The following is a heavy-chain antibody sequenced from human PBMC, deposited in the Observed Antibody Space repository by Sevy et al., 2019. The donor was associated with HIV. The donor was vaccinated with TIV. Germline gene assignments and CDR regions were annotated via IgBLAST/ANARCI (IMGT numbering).Heavy chain of an antibody. CDR3: ARDKGESSSSFLGELSY. V-gene: IGHV3-30*04. Sequence: GGSLRLSCAASGFTFIRYAMNWVRQAPGKGLEWVAVISSEGRNKYYADSVKGRFTISRDNSKNTPYLQMNSLRSEDTAVYYCARDKGESSSSFLGELSYWGQGTLVTVSS. J-gene: IGHJ4*02. CDR1: GFTFIRYA. D-gene: IGHD3-16*02. CDR2: ISSEGRNK.